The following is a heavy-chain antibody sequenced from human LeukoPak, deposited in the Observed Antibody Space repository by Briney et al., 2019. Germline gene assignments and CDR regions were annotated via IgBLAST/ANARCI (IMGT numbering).Heavy chain of an antibody. Sequence: ASVKVSCKASGYTFTSYDITWVRQATGQGLEWMGWMNPNSGNRGYAQKFQGRVTITRNTSISTAYMELSSLISEDTAVYYCARGIRNQLLSEYWGQGSLVTVSS. CDR1: GYTFTSYD. J-gene: IGHJ4*02. CDR2: MNPNSGNR. D-gene: IGHD2-2*01. V-gene: IGHV1-8*03. CDR3: ARGIRNQLLSEY.